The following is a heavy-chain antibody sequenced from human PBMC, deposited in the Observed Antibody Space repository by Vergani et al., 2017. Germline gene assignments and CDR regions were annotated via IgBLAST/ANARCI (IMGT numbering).Heavy chain of an antibody. D-gene: IGHD2/OR15-2a*01. CDR2: TQQDGSET. J-gene: IGHJ4*02. Sequence: EVHLVESGGGLVQPGGSLRLSCAASGFTFSRYWMGWVRQAPGKGLEWVANTQQDGSETYYVDSVKGRFTISRDSAKNPMYLQMNSLRAEDTAVYYCARDTYRFFDFWGQGTLVTVSS. V-gene: IGHV3-7*01. CDR3: ARDTYRFFDF. CDR1: GFTFSRYW.